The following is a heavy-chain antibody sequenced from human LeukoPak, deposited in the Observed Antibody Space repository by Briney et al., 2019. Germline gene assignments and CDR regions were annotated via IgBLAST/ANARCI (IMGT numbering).Heavy chain of an antibody. J-gene: IGHJ3*02. V-gene: IGHV1-2*02. CDR2: INPNSGGT. D-gene: IGHD3-9*01. CDR3: ARLANYDILTGYDAFDI. Sequence: ASVKVSCKASGYTFTGYYMHWVRQAPGQGLEWMGWINPNSGGTNYAQKFQGRVTMTRDTSISTAYMELSRLRSDDTAVYYCARLANYDILTGYDAFDIWGQGTMVTVSS. CDR1: GYTFTGYY.